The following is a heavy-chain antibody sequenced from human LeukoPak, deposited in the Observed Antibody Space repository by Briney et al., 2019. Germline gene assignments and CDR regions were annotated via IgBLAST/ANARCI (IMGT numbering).Heavy chain of an antibody. D-gene: IGHD2-15*01. V-gene: IGHV3-74*01. Sequence: GGSLRLSCAASGFTLSGYWMHWVRQAPGNGLVWVSLIRTDGGNTTYADSVKGRFTISRDNAKNTLYLQMNSLRAEDTAVYYCAGDRGFCSGGACYLFDSWGQGVLVTVSS. CDR2: IRTDGGNT. J-gene: IGHJ4*02. CDR3: AGDRGFCSGGACYLFDS. CDR1: GFTLSGYW.